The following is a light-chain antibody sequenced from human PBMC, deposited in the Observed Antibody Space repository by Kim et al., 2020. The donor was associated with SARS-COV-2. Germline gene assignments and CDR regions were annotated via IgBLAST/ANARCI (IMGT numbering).Light chain of an antibody. CDR3: QQRSDCPLT. CDR2: AAS. J-gene: IGKJ4*01. CDR1: QSISSC. V-gene: IGKV3-11*01. Sequence: LAPGDRATPSCRASQSISSCLAWYQQKPAQAPRLLIYAASNRATGIPARFSGSGSGTDFTLTISSLEPEDFAVYYCQQRSDCPLTFGGGTKVDIK.